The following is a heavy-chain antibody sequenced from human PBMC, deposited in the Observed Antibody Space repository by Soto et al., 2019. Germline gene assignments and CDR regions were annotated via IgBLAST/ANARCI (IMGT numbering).Heavy chain of an antibody. CDR1: GYTFTSYD. CDR3: ERAVTTLSYFPYDFDI. Sequence: QVQLVQSGAEVKKPGASVKVSCKASGYTFTSYDINWVRQATGQGLEWMGWMNPNSGNTGYAQKFQGRVTMNRNTSISTAYMELSSLRSEDTAVYYCERAVTTLSYFPYDFDIWGHGTMVTVSS. V-gene: IGHV1-8*01. D-gene: IGHD4-17*01. CDR2: MNPNSGNT. J-gene: IGHJ3*02.